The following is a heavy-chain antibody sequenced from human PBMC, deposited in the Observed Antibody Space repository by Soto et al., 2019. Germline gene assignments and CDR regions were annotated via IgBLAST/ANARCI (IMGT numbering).Heavy chain of an antibody. J-gene: IGHJ4*02. CDR2: ISGSGGST. CDR3: ANSYGSESYSRFDY. Sequence: EVQLLESGGGLVQPGGSLRLSCAASGFTFSSYAMSWVRQAPGKGLEWVSDISGSGGSTYHADSVNGRFTISRDNSKNTVYLQMDSLRVEDTAVYYCANSYGSESYSRFDYWGQGTLVTVSS. V-gene: IGHV3-23*01. CDR1: GFTFSSYA. D-gene: IGHD3-10*01.